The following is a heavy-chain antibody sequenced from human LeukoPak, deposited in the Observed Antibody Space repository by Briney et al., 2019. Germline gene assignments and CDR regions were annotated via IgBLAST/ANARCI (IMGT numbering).Heavy chain of an antibody. CDR1: GFTFDDYT. V-gene: IGHV3-43*01. CDR3: AKDILPRSSWYYFDY. J-gene: IGHJ4*02. CDR2: ISWDGGST. Sequence: GGSLKLSCAASGFTFDDYTMHWVRQAPGKGLEWVSLISWDGGSTYYADSVKGRFTISRDNSKNSLYLQMNSLRTEDTALYYCAKDILPRSSWYYFDYWGQGTLVTVSS. D-gene: IGHD6-13*01.